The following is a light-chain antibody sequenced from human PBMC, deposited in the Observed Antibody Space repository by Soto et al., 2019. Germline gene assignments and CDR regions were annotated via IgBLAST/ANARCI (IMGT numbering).Light chain of an antibody. CDR1: QSVSSTY. J-gene: IGKJ4*01. V-gene: IGKV3-20*01. CDR2: GAS. CDR3: QQCGSSPLT. Sequence: EIVLTQSPGTLSLSPGERATLSCRASQSVSSTYLAWYRQKPGQAPRLLIYGASSRATGIPDRFSGSGSGTDFTLTISRLEPEDFAVYYCQQCGSSPLTFGGGTKVEIK.